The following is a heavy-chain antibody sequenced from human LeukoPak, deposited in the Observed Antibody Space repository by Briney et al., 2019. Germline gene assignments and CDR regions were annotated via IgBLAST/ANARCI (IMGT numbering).Heavy chain of an antibody. CDR3: ARDGGPMAVAGTGYFDY. CDR2: MNPNSGGT. Sequence: PRASVKVSCKASGYTFTSYDINWVRQATGQGLEWMGWMNPNSGGTNYAQKFQGRVTMTRDTSISTAYMELSRLRSDDTAVYYCARDGGPMAVAGTGYFDYWGQGTLVTVSS. D-gene: IGHD6-19*01. CDR1: GYTFTSYD. V-gene: IGHV1-2*02. J-gene: IGHJ4*02.